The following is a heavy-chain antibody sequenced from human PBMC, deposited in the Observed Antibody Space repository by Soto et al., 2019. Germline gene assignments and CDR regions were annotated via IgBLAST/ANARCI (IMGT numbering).Heavy chain of an antibody. J-gene: IGHJ4*02. V-gene: IGHV3-23*01. Sequence: PGESLKISCAASGFTFSSYAMSWVRQAPGKGLEWVAAISDSGGSTYYADSVKGRFTISRDNSKNTLYLQMNSLRAEDTAVYYCAKARGSSTPAPGSYWGQGTLVTVSS. CDR3: AKARGSSTPAPGSY. CDR1: GFTFSSYA. CDR2: ISDSGGST. D-gene: IGHD2-2*01.